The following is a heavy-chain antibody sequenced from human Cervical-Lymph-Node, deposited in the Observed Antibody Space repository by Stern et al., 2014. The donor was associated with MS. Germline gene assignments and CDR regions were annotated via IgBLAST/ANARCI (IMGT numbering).Heavy chain of an antibody. CDR1: GFTFSSYW. J-gene: IGHJ6*02. CDR2: IQQDGSEK. V-gene: IGHV3-7*01. D-gene: IGHD3-3*01. CDR3: ARVDDFWSGYYYYGMDV. Sequence: EVQLLQSGGGLVQPGGSLRLSCAASGFTFSSYWMSCVRQAPGKGLEWVANIQQDGSEKYYVDSVKGRFTISRDNAKNSLYLQMNSLRAEDTAVYYCARVDDFWSGYYYYGMDVWGQGTTVTVSS.